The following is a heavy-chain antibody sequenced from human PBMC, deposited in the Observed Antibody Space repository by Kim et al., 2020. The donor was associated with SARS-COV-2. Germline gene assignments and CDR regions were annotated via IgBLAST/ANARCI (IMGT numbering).Heavy chain of an antibody. Sequence: SETLSLTCTVSGGSISSSSYYWGWIRQPPGKGLEWIGSIYYSGSTYYNPSLKSRVTISVDTSKNQFSLKLSSVTAADTAVYYCARTYYDILTGYSTSCYYYGMDVWGQGTTVTVSS. CDR2: IYYSGST. D-gene: IGHD3-9*01. CDR3: ARTYYDILTGYSTSCYYYGMDV. J-gene: IGHJ6*02. V-gene: IGHV4-39*01. CDR1: GGSISSSSYY.